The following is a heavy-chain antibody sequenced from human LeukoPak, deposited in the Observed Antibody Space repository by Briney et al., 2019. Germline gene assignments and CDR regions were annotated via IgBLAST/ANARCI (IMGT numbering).Heavy chain of an antibody. J-gene: IGHJ6*03. CDR3: ARRWTYGRNYYFDV. CDR2: IDTSGTT. V-gene: IGHV4-34*01. CDR1: GGSFSNYY. D-gene: IGHD1-7*01. Sequence: TETLSLTCAIHGGSFSNYYWSWIPQTTRKGMERIRRIDTSGTTNFHPTLISRVAVSVDTSKNQFSLRLTSVTATDAAVYYCARRWTYGRNYYFDVWGKGTTVSVSS.